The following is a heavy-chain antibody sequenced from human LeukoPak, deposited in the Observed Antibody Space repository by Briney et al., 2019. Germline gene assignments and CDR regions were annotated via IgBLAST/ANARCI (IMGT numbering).Heavy chain of an antibody. CDR1: GFTFDDDA. CDR2: IRGDGGST. D-gene: IGHD6-13*01. CDR3: AQGIGGLVGRAAAGFDY. J-gene: IGHJ4*02. V-gene: IGHV3-43*02. Sequence: GGCLRLSCAASGFTFDDDAIQSVRQAPGKGREWVSLIRGDGGSTYYADSVEGRFTISTNHRKNSMYLQMNSQRTEYTAFSDCAQGIGGLVGRAAAGFDYWGQGTLATVSS.